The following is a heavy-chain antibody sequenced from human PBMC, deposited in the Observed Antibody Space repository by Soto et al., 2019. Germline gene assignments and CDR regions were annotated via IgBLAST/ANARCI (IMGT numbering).Heavy chain of an antibody. Sequence: LRLSCAASGFTFSSYGMHWVRQALGKGLEWVAVIWYDGSNKYYADSVKGRFTISRDNSKNTLYLQMNSLRAEDTAVYYCARDAGRSNYDILTGRYYYYYYGMDVWGQGTTVTVSS. CDR2: IWYDGSNK. D-gene: IGHD3-9*01. CDR1: GFTFSSYG. V-gene: IGHV3-33*01. J-gene: IGHJ6*02. CDR3: ARDAGRSNYDILTGRYYYYYYGMDV.